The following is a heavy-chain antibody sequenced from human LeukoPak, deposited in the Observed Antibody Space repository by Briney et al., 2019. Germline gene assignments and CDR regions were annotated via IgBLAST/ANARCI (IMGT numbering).Heavy chain of an antibody. D-gene: IGHD3-22*01. V-gene: IGHV3-7*03. J-gene: IGHJ4*02. CDR2: INQDGSQK. Sequence: GGSLRLSCAASGFTFSSYWMNWARQAPGKGLEWVASINQDGSQKYYVDSVRGRFTISRDNAKNSLYLQMNSLRVEDTAVYYCARGEYYYDGGYWGQGTLVTVSS. CDR1: GFTFSSYW. CDR3: ARGEYYYDGGY.